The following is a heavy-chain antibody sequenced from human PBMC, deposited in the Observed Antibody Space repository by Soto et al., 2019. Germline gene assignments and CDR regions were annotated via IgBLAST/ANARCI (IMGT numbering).Heavy chain of an antibody. CDR1: GGTFSSYA. D-gene: IGHD1-26*01. J-gene: IGHJ5*02. CDR3: ARGLRAQWELLSNWFDP. Sequence: SVKVSCKASGGTFSSYAISWVRQAPGQGLEWMGGIIPIFGTANYAQKFQGRVTITADESTSTAYMELSSLRSEDTAVYYCARGLRAQWELLSNWFDPWGQGTLVTVS. V-gene: IGHV1-69*13. CDR2: IIPIFGTA.